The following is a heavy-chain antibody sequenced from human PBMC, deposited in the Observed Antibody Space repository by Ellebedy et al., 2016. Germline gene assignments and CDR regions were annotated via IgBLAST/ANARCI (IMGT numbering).Heavy chain of an antibody. Sequence: ASVKVSCKASGYTFTSYTMHWVRQAPGQRLEWMGWINAGNGNTKYSQKFQGRVTITRETSASTAYMELSSLRSEDTAVYYCARVGYYDSSPDYWGQGTLVTVSS. D-gene: IGHD3-22*01. CDR1: GYTFTSYT. V-gene: IGHV1-3*01. J-gene: IGHJ4*02. CDR3: ARVGYYDSSPDY. CDR2: INAGNGNT.